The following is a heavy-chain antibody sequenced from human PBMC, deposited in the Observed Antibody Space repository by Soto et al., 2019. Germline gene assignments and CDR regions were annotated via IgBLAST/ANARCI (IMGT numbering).Heavy chain of an antibody. Sequence: EVQLVESGGGLVQPGGSLRLSCAVSGFTFSNYWMSWVRQAPGKGLEWVANIKQDGSEKYYVDSVKGRFTISRDNAKNSLYLQMNSLRAEDTAVYYCARVGDYVWQTYKSDYWGQGTLVTVSS. V-gene: IGHV3-7*01. D-gene: IGHD3-16*01. CDR1: GFTFSNYW. CDR3: ARVGDYVWQTYKSDY. CDR2: IKQDGSEK. J-gene: IGHJ4*02.